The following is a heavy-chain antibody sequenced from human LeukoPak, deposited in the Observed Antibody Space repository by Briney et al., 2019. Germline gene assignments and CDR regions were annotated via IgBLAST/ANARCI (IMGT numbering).Heavy chain of an antibody. CDR3: AREAPGDYCSGGSCYSGGFPGYYYYYMDV. CDR1: GGTFSSYA. D-gene: IGHD2-15*01. V-gene: IGHV1-69*13. CDR2: IIPIFGTA. J-gene: IGHJ6*03. Sequence: ASVKVSCKASGGTFSSYAISWVRQAPGQGLEWMGGIIPIFGTANYAQKFQGRVTITADESTSTAYMELSSLRSEDTAVYYCAREAPGDYCSGGSCYSGGFPGYYYYYMDVWGKGTTVTISS.